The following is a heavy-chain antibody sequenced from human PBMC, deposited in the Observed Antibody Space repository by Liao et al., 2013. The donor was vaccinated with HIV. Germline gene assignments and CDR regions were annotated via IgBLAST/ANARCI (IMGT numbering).Heavy chain of an antibody. CDR1: GDSISSSSFY. CDR2: IYHSGT. V-gene: IGHV4-39*07. Sequence: QLQLQESGPGLVKPSETLSLTCTVSGDSISSSSFYWGWIRQSPGKGLEWIASIYHSGTYYNPSLKSRVTMSLDTSKNQFSLKLWSVTAADTAVYYCARDRSTSWPYDAFDIWAKGQWSPSPQ. CDR3: ARDRSTSWPYDAFDI. J-gene: IGHJ3*02. D-gene: IGHD2-2*01.